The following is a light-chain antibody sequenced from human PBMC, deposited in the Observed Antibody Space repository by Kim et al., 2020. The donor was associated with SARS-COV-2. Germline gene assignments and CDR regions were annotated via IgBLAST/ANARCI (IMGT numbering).Light chain of an antibody. CDR2: DAS. V-gene: IGKV3-15*01. Sequence: EIVMTQSPATLSVSPGERATLSCRASQTINSNLAWYQQKPGQAPRLLTFDASTRATGVPARFSGSGSGTEFTLTISSLQSEDFAIYYCQHYDDWTGTFGQGTKVDIK. CDR1: QTINSN. CDR3: QHYDDWTGT. J-gene: IGKJ1*01.